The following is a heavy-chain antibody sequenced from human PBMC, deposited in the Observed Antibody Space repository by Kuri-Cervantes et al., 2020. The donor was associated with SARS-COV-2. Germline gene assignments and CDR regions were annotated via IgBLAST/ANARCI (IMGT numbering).Heavy chain of an antibody. V-gene: IGHV4-38-2*02. CDR1: GYSISSGYY. J-gene: IGHJ4*02. CDR2: IYHSGST. Sequence: SETLSLTCTVSGYSISSGYYWGWIRQPPGKGLEWIGSIYHSGSTYYNPSLKSRVTILVDTSKNQFSLKLSSVTAADTAVYYCARRGRITIFGVVTSFDYWGQGTLVTVSS. D-gene: IGHD3-3*01. CDR3: ARRGRITIFGVVTSFDY.